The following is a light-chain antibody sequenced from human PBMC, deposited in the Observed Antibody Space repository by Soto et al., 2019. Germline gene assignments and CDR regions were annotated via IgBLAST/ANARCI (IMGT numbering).Light chain of an antibody. Sequence: EIVLTQSPGTLSLSPGERATLSCRASQSVSNNFLAWYQQKPGQAPRLLIYGASGRATGIPDRFSGSGSGTDFTLTISRLEPEDFAVYFCQKYGGSPWTFGQGTRVEIK. J-gene: IGKJ1*01. CDR1: QSVSNNF. CDR2: GAS. CDR3: QKYGGSPWT. V-gene: IGKV3-20*01.